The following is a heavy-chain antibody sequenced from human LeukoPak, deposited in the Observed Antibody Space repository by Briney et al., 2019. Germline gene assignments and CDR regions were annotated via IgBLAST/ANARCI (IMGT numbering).Heavy chain of an antibody. J-gene: IGHJ4*02. CDR1: GLTVSGDY. V-gene: IGHV3-53*01. D-gene: IGHD4/OR15-4a*01. Sequence: GGSLRLSCAVSGLTVSGDYMSWVRQAPGKGLEWVSVIYADFDTTDYADSVKGRFTISRDNSKNTLYLHMNSLRVEDTATYFCARALNRHIGAFEYWGQGALVTVSS. CDR2: IYADFDTT. CDR3: ARALNRHIGAFEY.